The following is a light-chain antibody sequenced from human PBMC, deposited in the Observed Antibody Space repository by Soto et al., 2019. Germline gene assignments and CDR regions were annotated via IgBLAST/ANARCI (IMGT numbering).Light chain of an antibody. Sequence: DIQMTQSPSSLSASVGDRVTITCRASQGISTYLAWYQQKPGKVPKLLIYAASTLQSGVPSRFSGSGSGTDFTLTISSLQPEDFATYYCQKYNSVPLTFGRGTKVEIK. CDR3: QKYNSVPLT. J-gene: IGKJ4*01. CDR2: AAS. CDR1: QGISTY. V-gene: IGKV1-27*01.